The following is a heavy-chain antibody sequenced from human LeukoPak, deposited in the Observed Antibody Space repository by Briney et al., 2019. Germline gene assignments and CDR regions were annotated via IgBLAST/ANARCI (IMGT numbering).Heavy chain of an antibody. J-gene: IGHJ4*02. CDR3: ARDQGRYCSGGSCSLFDY. D-gene: IGHD2-15*01. Sequence: GGSLRLSCAASGFTFSSYSMNWVRQAPGKGLEWVSYISSSSSTIYYADSVKGRFTISRHNAKNSLYLQMNSLRAEDTAVYYCARDQGRYCSGGSCSLFDYWGQGTLVTVSS. V-gene: IGHV3-48*04. CDR1: GFTFSSYS. CDR2: ISSSSSTI.